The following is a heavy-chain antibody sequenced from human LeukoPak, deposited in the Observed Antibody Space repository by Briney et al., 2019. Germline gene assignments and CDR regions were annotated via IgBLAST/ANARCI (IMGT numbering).Heavy chain of an antibody. CDR3: ARIPGIAVAGARRQRDY. CDR1: GGSISSSSYY. D-gene: IGHD6-19*01. V-gene: IGHV4-39*07. CDR2: IYYSGST. Sequence: SETLSLTCTVSGGSISSSSYYWGWIRQPPGKGLEWIGSIYYSGSTYYNPSLKSRVTISVDTSKNQFSLKLSSVTAADTAVYYCARIPGIAVAGARRQRDYWGQGTLVTVSS. J-gene: IGHJ4*02.